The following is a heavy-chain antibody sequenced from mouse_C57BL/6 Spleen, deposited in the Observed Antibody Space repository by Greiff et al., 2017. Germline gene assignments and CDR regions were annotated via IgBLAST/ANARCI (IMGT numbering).Heavy chain of an antibody. Sequence: QVQLQQSGAELVKPGASVKISCKASGYASRSYWMNWVKQRPGKGLEWIGQIYPGDGDTNYNGKFKGKATLTADKSSSTAYMQLSSLTSEDSAVYFCARGGYDYDERLAYWGQGTLVTVSA. J-gene: IGHJ3*01. V-gene: IGHV1-80*01. CDR2: IYPGDGDT. CDR1: GYASRSYW. CDR3: ARGGYDYDERLAY. D-gene: IGHD2-4*01.